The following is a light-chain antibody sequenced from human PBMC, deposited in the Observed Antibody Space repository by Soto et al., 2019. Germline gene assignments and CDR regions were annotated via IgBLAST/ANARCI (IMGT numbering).Light chain of an antibody. CDR1: SSNIGGYNY. Sequence: QSALTQPPSASGAPGQSVTISCTGTSSNIGGYNYVSWYQQLSGKAPKLMIYDVTKRPSGVPDRFSGSKSGNTASLTVSGLEADDEADYYHSSHDGLNNPVFGGGTKVTVL. CDR3: SSHDGLNNPV. V-gene: IGLV2-8*01. J-gene: IGLJ3*02. CDR2: DVT.